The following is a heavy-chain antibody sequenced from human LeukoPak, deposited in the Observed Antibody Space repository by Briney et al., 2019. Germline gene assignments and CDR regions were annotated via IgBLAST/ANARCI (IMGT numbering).Heavy chain of an antibody. J-gene: IGHJ6*02. CDR3: ARGPILLWIHNGMDV. CDR2: IRSEAYGETT. D-gene: IGHD3-10*01. V-gene: IGHV3-49*04. Sequence: SLRLSCLGSGFIFGEHAISWVRQAPGKGLEWVGFIRSEAYGETTEYAASVSGRFTISRDNNRGIAYLQMNNLKIEDTAVYYCARGPILLWIHNGMDVWGPGTTVTVSS. CDR1: GFIFGEHA.